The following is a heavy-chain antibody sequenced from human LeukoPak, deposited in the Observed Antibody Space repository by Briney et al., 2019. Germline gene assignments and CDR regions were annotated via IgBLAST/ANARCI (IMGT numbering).Heavy chain of an antibody. Sequence: PGGSLRLSCAASGFTFTSYAMSWVRQAPGKGLEWVSSISGSGVNTYYADSVKGRFTISRDNSKNTLYLQMNSLRAEDTAVYYCAKYYYDSSGYYPDAFDIWGQGTMVTVSS. CDR3: AKYYYDSSGYYPDAFDI. CDR1: GFTFTSYA. D-gene: IGHD3-22*01. J-gene: IGHJ3*02. V-gene: IGHV3-23*01. CDR2: ISGSGVNT.